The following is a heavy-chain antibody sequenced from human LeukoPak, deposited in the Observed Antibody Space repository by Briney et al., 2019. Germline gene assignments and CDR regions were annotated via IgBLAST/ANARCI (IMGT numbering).Heavy chain of an antibody. D-gene: IGHD6-6*01. CDR3: ASGGQLEVY. J-gene: IGHJ4*02. CDR1: GFCFSSYS. V-gene: IGHV3-21*01. CDR2: ISSSSSYI. Sequence: PGGSLRLSCAASGFCFSSYSMKWVRQAPGKGLEWVSSISSSSSYIYYADSVKGRFTISRDNAKNSLYLQMSSRRAVVSAVYYCASGGQLEVYWGEGTPVTVSS.